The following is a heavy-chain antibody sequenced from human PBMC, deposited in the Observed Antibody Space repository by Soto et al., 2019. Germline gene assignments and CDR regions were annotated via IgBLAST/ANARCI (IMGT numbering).Heavy chain of an antibody. J-gene: IGHJ4*02. Sequence: PGGSLRLSCVVSGFTFSSSWMHWVRQGPGKGLVWVSRMNPDGSAINYADSVKGRFTTSRDDSKNIAYLQMNSLKTEDSAVYYCTRAESPNIAYFFDYWGQGTLVTVSS. CDR1: GFTFSSSW. V-gene: IGHV3-74*01. CDR3: TRAESPNIAYFFDY. CDR2: MNPDGSAI.